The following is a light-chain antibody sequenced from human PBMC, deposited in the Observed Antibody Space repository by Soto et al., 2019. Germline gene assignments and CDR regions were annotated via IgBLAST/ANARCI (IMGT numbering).Light chain of an antibody. CDR2: RAS. Sequence: EIVLTQSPGTLSLSPGERATLSCRASQSVSSDYLAWYQQKPGQTPKVLIYRASSRATGIPDRFSGSGSGTDFTLTISRLEPEDFAVYYCHQYYTTPQTFGQGTQLEIK. J-gene: IGKJ2*01. V-gene: IGKV3-20*01. CDR3: HQYYTTPQT. CDR1: QSVSSDY.